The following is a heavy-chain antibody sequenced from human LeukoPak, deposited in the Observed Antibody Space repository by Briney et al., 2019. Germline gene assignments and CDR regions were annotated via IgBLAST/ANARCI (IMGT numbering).Heavy chain of an antibody. D-gene: IGHD1-26*01. CDR1: GGSISSYY. V-gene: IGHV4-59*08. Sequence: SETLSLTCTVSGGSISSYYWSWIRQPPGKGLEWIGYIYNSGSTNYNPSLKSRVTISVDTSKNQFSLKLSSVTAADTAVYYCARQWEDDWFDPWGQGTLVTVSS. J-gene: IGHJ5*02. CDR2: IYNSGST. CDR3: ARQWEDDWFDP.